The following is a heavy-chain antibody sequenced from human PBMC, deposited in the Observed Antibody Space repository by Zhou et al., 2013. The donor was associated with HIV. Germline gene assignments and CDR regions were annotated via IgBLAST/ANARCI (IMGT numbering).Heavy chain of an antibody. D-gene: IGHD3-9*01. CDR3: ARGSALQYFDLYIYYMDV. CDR1: GYTFTTYE. CDR2: INPNNGGT. Sequence: QVQLVQSGAEVKKPGASVKVSCKASGYTFTTYEINWVRQATGQGLEWMGWINPNNGGTKYAQNFQGRVTMTRDTSISTAYMELTRLRSDDTAVYYCARGSALQYFDLYIYYMDVWGKGTTVTVSS. J-gene: IGHJ6*03. V-gene: IGHV1-2*02.